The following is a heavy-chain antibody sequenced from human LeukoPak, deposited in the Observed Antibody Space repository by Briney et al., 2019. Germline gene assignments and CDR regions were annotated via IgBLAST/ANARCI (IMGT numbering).Heavy chain of an antibody. CDR1: GFTFSSYS. J-gene: IGHJ5*02. CDR3: ATGRWGSSWYRGFDP. Sequence: GGSLRLSCAASGFTFSSYSMNWVRQAPGKGLEWVSSISSSSYIYYADSVKGRFTISRDNAKNSLYLQMNSLRAEDTAVYYCATGRWGSSWYRGFDPWGQGTLVTVSS. V-gene: IGHV3-21*01. D-gene: IGHD6-13*01. CDR2: ISSSSYI.